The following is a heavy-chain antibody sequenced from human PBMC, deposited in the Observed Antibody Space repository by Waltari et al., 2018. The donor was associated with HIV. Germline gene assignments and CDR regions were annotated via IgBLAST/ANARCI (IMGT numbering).Heavy chain of an antibody. J-gene: IGHJ4*02. CDR3: AGEAADGPPFDY. V-gene: IGHV3-33*01. D-gene: IGHD2-8*01. Sequence: QVQLVESGGGVVQPGRSLRLSCAASGFTFSSYGMHWVRQAPGKGLEWVAVIWYDGSNNYCADSVKGRFTISRDNSKNTLSLQMNSLRAEDTAVDYCAGEAADGPPFDYWGQGTLVTVSS. CDR2: IWYDGSNN. CDR1: GFTFSSYG.